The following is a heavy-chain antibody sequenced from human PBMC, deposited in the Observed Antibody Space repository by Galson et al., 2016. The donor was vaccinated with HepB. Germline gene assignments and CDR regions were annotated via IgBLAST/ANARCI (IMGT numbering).Heavy chain of an antibody. Sequence: SLRLSCAASGFTFSNAWMSWVRQAPGKGLEWVGRINSKTDGGTTDYAAPVKGRFSISRDDSKNTLYLQMNSLKTEDTAVYYCRCGMDVWGQGTTVTVSS. CDR1: GFTFSNAW. J-gene: IGHJ6*02. CDR2: INSKTDGGTT. CDR3: RCGMDV. V-gene: IGHV3-15*01.